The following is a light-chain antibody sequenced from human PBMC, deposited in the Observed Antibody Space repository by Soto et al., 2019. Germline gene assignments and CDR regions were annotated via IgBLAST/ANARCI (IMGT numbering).Light chain of an antibody. V-gene: IGLV2-23*02. J-gene: IGLJ2*01. Sequence: QSVLTQPASVSGSPGQSITISCTGTNSDVGTYNLVSWYQLHPGKAPKLMIYEVNKRPSGVSNRLSGSKSANTASLTISGLQAEDEADYYCCSYAGSSTMLFGGGTKLTVL. CDR1: NSDVGTYNL. CDR3: CSYAGSSTML. CDR2: EVN.